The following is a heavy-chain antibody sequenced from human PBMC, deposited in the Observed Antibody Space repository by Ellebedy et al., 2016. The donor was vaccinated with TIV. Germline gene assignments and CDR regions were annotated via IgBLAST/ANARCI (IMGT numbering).Heavy chain of an antibody. CDR1: GYTFTSYY. CDR3: ARDHLYCSGGSCYSGGCDY. Sequence: ASVKVSCXASGYTFTSYYMHWVRQAPGQGLEWMGIINPSGGSTSYAQKFQGRVTMTRDTSISTAYMELSRLRSDDTAVYYCARDHLYCSGGSCYSGGCDYWGQGTLVTVSS. J-gene: IGHJ4*02. V-gene: IGHV1-46*01. CDR2: INPSGGST. D-gene: IGHD2-15*01.